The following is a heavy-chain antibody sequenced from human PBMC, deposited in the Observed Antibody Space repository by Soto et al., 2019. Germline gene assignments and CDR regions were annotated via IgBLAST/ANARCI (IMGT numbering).Heavy chain of an antibody. CDR2: ISSSSSTI. V-gene: IGHV3-48*02. Sequence: GGSLRLSCAASGFTFSSYSMNWVRQAPGKGLEWVSYISSSSSTIYYAAYVKGRFTISRYNDKNSLYLQMNSLRDEDTAVYYGARPVVAAAGRDYWGQGTLVTVSS. CDR3: ARPVVAAAGRDY. CDR1: GFTFSSYS. D-gene: IGHD2-15*01. J-gene: IGHJ4*02.